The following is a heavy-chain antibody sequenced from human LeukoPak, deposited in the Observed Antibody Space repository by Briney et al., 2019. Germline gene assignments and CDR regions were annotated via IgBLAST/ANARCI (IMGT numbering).Heavy chain of an antibody. CDR3: ARMALDGGDSIGFDS. Sequence: GASVKVSCKASGYTFTDYFIHWVRQAPGHGLEWMGWINPNIGDASYAQKFHDRVTMTRDRSINTAYMELSRLTSDDTAVYYCARMALDGGDSIGFDSWGQGTLVTVSS. V-gene: IGHV1-2*02. CDR1: GYTFTDYF. J-gene: IGHJ5*01. D-gene: IGHD2-21*02. CDR2: INPNIGDA.